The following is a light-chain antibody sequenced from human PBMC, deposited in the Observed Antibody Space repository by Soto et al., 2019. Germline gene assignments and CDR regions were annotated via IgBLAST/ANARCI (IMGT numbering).Light chain of an antibody. J-gene: IGKJ4*01. V-gene: IGKV3-11*01. CDR2: DAS. CDR1: QSVRNY. CDR3: QQRSNWPPGT. Sequence: EIVLTQSPATLSLSPGERATLSCRASQSVRNYLAWYQQKPGQAPRLLIYDASSRATGIPARFSGRGSGTDFTLTISSLEPEDFAVYYCQQRSNWPPGTFGGGTKVDIK.